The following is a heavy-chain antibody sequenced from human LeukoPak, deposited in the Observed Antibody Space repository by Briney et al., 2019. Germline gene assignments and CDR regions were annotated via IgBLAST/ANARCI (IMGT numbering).Heavy chain of an antibody. Sequence: GRSLRLSCAASGFTFTSYGMHWVRQAPGKGLERVAVISYDGSNKYYADSVKGRFTISRDNSKNTLYLQMNSLRAEDTAVYFCVEGGAPSYYDGSGDAYFDYWGQGTLVTVSS. CDR3: VEGGAPSYYDGSGDAYFDY. CDR2: ISYDGSNK. D-gene: IGHD3-22*01. CDR1: GFTFTSYG. J-gene: IGHJ4*02. V-gene: IGHV3-30*18.